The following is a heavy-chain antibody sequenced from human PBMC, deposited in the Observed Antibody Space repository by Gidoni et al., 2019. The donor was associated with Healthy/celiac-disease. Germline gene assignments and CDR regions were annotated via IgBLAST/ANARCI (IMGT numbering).Heavy chain of an antibody. J-gene: IGHJ6*02. V-gene: IGHV4-4*07. CDR2: IYTSGST. D-gene: IGHD2-15*01. CDR1: GGSISSYY. CDR3: ARDGGYCSGGSCYPVALGYYYGMDV. Sequence: QVQLQESGPGLVKPSETLSLTCTVSGGSISSYYWRWIRQHAGKGLEWIGRIYTSGSTNYNPSLKSRVTMSVDTSKNQFSLKLSSVTAADTAVYYCARDGGYCSGGSCYPVALGYYYGMDVWGQGTTVTVSS.